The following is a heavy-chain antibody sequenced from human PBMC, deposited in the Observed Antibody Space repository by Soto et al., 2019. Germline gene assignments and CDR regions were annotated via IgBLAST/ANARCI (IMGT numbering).Heavy chain of an antibody. V-gene: IGHV4-39*01. D-gene: IGHD3-3*02. CDR3: ARLSLALRKNNWSDP. Sequence: SETLSLTCTVYGDSIISSDFYWGWVRQPPGKGLEWIGSIFYLGSSYYNPSLKSRVTMSVDTSKNQFYLRLRSVTAADTDLYLCARLSLALRKNNWSDPRGQGIMVTVSS. J-gene: IGHJ5*02. CDR2: IFYLGSS. CDR1: GDSIISSDFY.